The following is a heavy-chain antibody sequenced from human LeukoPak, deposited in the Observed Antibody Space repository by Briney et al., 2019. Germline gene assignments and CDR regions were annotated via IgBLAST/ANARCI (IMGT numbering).Heavy chain of an antibody. CDR2: IFYSGST. Sequence: SSEALSLTCTVSGGSISTSNYYWGWICQPPGKGLEWIGNIFYSGSTYYSPSLRSRVTISLDTSRNQFSLKLNSVTAADTAVYYCARVIRWFDPWGQGTLVTVSS. CDR1: GGSISTSNYY. CDR3: ARVIRWFDP. V-gene: IGHV4-39*07. J-gene: IGHJ5*02.